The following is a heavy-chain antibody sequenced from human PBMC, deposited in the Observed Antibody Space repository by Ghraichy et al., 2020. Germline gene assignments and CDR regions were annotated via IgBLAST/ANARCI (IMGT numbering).Heavy chain of an antibody. Sequence: GGSLRLSCTASGFAFGDYAMNWVRQAPGKGLEWVGIIRGNAYGGTTEYAASVKDRFTISRDDSKSIAYLQMNSLKSEDTGVYYCSRGVPVIIGYYFDSWGQGTLVTVSS. V-gene: IGHV3-49*04. CDR3: SRGVPVIIGYYFDS. D-gene: IGHD3-10*01. CDR1: GFAFGDYA. J-gene: IGHJ4*02. CDR2: IRGNAYGGTT.